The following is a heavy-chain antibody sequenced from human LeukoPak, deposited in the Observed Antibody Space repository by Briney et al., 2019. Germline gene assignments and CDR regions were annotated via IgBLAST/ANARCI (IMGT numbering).Heavy chain of an antibody. CDR1: GGSISSSSYY. D-gene: IGHD3-10*01. V-gene: IGHV4-39*01. J-gene: IGHJ6*02. Sequence: SETLSLTCTVSGGSISSSSYYWGWIRQPPGKGLEWIGSIYYSGSTYYNPSLKSRVTISVDTSKNQFSLKLSSVTAADTAVYYCARNQAGDGLYYYYYGMDVWGQGTTVTVSS. CDR3: ARNQAGDGLYYYYYGMDV. CDR2: IYYSGST.